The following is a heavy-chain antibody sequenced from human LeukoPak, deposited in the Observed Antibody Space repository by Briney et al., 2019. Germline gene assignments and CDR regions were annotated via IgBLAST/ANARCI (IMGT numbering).Heavy chain of an antibody. CDR3: AKGLQCGGDCYQFDY. CDR1: GFTFSSFV. V-gene: IGHV3-23*01. D-gene: IGHD2-21*02. Sequence: GGSLRLSCAASGFTFSSFVMVWVRQAPEKGLEWVTAISGSGGSTNYADSVKGRFTISRDNSKNTLSLQMNSLRAEDTALYYCAKGLQCGGDCYQFDYWGQGTLVTVSS. J-gene: IGHJ4*02. CDR2: ISGSGGST.